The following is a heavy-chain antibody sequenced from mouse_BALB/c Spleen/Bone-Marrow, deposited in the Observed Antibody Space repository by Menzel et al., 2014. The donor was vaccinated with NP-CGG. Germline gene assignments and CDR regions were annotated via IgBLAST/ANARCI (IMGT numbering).Heavy chain of an antibody. V-gene: IGHV5-12-2*01. CDR2: ISFGGVTT. Sequence: EVQRVESGGGLVQPGGSLKLSCAASGFTFSSYTMSWVRQTPEKRLEWVAFISFGGVTTYYPDTVEGRFTISRDNAKNTLYLQMSSLKSEDTAMYYCARHSITDWYFDAWGAGTTVTVSS. CDR3: ARHSITDWYFDA. CDR1: GFTFSSYT. D-gene: IGHD1-2*01. J-gene: IGHJ1*01.